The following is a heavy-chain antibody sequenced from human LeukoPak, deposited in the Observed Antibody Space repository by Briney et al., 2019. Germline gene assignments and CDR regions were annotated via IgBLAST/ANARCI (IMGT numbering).Heavy chain of an antibody. CDR2: INGSGGST. J-gene: IGHJ5*02. CDR1: GFTFSSYA. CDR3: AREYITYYDILTGYHSWFDP. D-gene: IGHD3-9*01. Sequence: GGSLRLSCAASGFTFSSYAMSWVRQAPGKGLEWVSDINGSGGSTYYADSVKGRFTISRDNSQNTLYLQLNSLRAEDAAVYYCAREYITYYDILTGYHSWFDPWGQGTLVTVSS. V-gene: IGHV3-23*01.